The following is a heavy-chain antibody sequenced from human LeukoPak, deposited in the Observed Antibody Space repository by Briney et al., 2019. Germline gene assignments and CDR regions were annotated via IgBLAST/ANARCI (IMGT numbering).Heavy chain of an antibody. V-gene: IGHV4-39*01. Sequence: SETLSLTCTVSGDSISSSGYFWGWIRQPPGKGLERIRNIHYSGSTYYNPSLKSRVTISVDTSKNQFSLKLTSVTAADTAVYYCATRYCPYSGCNFFPHYWGQGTLVTVSS. J-gene: IGHJ4*02. CDR2: IHYSGST. CDR1: GDSISSSGYF. CDR3: ATRYCPYSGCNFFPHY. D-gene: IGHD5-12*01.